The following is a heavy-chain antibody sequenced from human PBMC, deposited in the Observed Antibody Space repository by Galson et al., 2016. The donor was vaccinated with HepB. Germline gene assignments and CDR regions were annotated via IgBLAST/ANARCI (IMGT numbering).Heavy chain of an antibody. CDR1: GYTFSGHG. V-gene: IGHV1-18*01. CDR3: ARSGIIRVNWFDP. CDR2: ISPYNGNT. J-gene: IGHJ5*02. Sequence: VKVSCKASGYTFSGHGIAWVRQAPGQGLEWMGYISPYNGNTDYAQNFQGRITMTTDASTSTAYMEVRSLKSDDTAVYYCARSGIIRVNWFDPWGQGTLVTVSS. D-gene: IGHD3-10*01.